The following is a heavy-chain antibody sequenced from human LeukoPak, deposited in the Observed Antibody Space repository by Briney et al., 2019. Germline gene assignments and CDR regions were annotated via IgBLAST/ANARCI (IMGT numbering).Heavy chain of an antibody. CDR3: ARGRTSGRFDH. D-gene: IGHD2-8*01. CDR1: GFTLSNYD. J-gene: IGHJ5*02. Sequence: GGSLRLSCEVSGFTLSNYDMHWVRHGIGKGLEWVSGIGTDGDTYYTGSVKGRFSISRENAKNLLYLQIDTLRAGDTAVYYCARGRTSGRFDHWGQGTLVTVTS. V-gene: IGHV3-13*01. CDR2: IGTDGDT.